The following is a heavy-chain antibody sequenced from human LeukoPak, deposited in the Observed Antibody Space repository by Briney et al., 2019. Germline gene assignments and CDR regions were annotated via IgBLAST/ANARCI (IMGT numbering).Heavy chain of an antibody. CDR2: ISSGADYT. CDR3: AREPNNVVTPAGFDY. V-gene: IGHV3-23*01. Sequence: GGSLRLSCAASGFTFSTYAMTWIRQAPGKGLEWVSTISSGADYTYYADSVKGRFTISRDNSKSTLYLQMNSLRAEDTAVYYCAREPNNVVTPAGFDYWGQGTLVTVSS. CDR1: GFTFSTYA. J-gene: IGHJ4*02. D-gene: IGHD2-2*01.